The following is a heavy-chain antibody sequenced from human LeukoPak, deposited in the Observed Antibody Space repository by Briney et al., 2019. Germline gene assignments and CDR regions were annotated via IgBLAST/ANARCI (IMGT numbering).Heavy chain of an antibody. V-gene: IGHV3-66*01. CDR3: ARGTVTMVDY. D-gene: IGHD3-10*01. J-gene: IGHJ4*02. Sequence: GGSLRLSCAASGLTVSSNYMSWVRQAPGRGLEWVSVIYSGGSTYYADSVKGRFTISRDNSKNTLFLQMNSLRAGDTAVYYCARGTVTMVDYWGQGTLVTVSS. CDR1: GLTVSSNY. CDR2: IYSGGST.